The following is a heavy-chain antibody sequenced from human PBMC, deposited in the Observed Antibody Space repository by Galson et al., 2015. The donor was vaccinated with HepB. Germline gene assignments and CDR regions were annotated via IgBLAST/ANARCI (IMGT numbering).Heavy chain of an antibody. Sequence: SLRLSCAVSGFTFNNYGMHWVRQAPGKGLEWVAVISYDGSNEYYADSVKGRFTISRDNSKNTLYLQMNSLRTDDTAVYYCSGYDYGSTGVAFAIWGQGTLVTVSS. D-gene: IGHD5-18*01. CDR2: ISYDGSNE. CDR3: SGYDYGSTGVAFAI. CDR1: GFTFNNYG. J-gene: IGHJ3*02. V-gene: IGHV3-30*03.